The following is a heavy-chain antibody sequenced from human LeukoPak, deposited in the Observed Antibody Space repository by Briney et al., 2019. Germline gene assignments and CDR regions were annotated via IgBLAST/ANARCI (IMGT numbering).Heavy chain of an antibody. V-gene: IGHV3-15*01. D-gene: IGHD6-13*01. J-gene: IGHJ4*02. Sequence: ETLSLTCTVSGGSISSYYWSWIRQPPGKGLEWVGRIKSKTDGGTTDYAAPVKGRFTISRDDSKNTLYLQMNSLKTEDTAVYYCTTDPPGSSWEEYYFDYWAQGTLVTVSS. CDR2: IKSKTDGGTT. CDR1: GGSISSYY. CDR3: TTDPPGSSWEEYYFDY.